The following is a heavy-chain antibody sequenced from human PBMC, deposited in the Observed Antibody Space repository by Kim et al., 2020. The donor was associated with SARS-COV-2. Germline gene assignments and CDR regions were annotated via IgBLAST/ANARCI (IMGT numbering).Heavy chain of an antibody. CDR3: ARGHPYCSSTSCKKPARALDFDY. V-gene: IGHV4-34*01. J-gene: IGHJ4*02. D-gene: IGHD2-2*01. CDR2: INHSGST. CDR1: GGSFSGYY. Sequence: SETLSLTCAVYGGSFSGYYWSWIRQPPGKGLEWIGEINHSGSTNYNPSLKSRVTISVDTSKNQFSLKLSSVTAADTAVYYCARGHPYCSSTSCKKPARALDFDYWGQGTLVTVSS.